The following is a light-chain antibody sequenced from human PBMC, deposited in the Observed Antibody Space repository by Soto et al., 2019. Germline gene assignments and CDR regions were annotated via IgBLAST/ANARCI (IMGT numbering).Light chain of an antibody. Sequence: EIVLTQSPATLSLSPGERATLSCRASQSVSSYLAWYQQKPGQAPRLLIYDASNRATGIPARFSGSGSGTEFKLTISSLEPEDFAVYYCQQRSNWPPGMYTFGQGTKLEIK. V-gene: IGKV3-11*01. CDR3: QQRSNWPPGMYT. CDR1: QSVSSY. CDR2: DAS. J-gene: IGKJ2*01.